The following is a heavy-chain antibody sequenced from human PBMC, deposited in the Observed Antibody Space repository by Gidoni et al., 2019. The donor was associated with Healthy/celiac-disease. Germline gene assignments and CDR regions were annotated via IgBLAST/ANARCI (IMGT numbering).Heavy chain of an antibody. D-gene: IGHD2-2*01. Sequence: EVPLVESGGGLVQPGGSLRLSCAASGFTFSSYSMTWVRQAPGKGLEWVSYISSSSSTIYYADSVKGRFTISRDNAKNSLYLQMNSLRAEDTAVYYCAREGIVVVPAAHPPIFYYGMDVWGQGTTVTVSS. CDR3: AREGIVVVPAAHPPIFYYGMDV. J-gene: IGHJ6*02. V-gene: IGHV3-48*01. CDR1: GFTFSSYS. CDR2: ISSSSSTI.